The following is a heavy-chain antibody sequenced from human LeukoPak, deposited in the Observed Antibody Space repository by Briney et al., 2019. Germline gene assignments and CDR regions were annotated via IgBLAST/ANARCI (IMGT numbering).Heavy chain of an antibody. D-gene: IGHD1-7*01. J-gene: IGHJ4*02. CDR3: ARGELRDPWEIDY. V-gene: IGHV3-48*01. CDR2: ISSSSSTI. Sequence: GGSLRLSCAASGFTFSSYSMNWVRQAPGKGLEWVSYISSSSSTIYYADSVKGRFTISRDNAKNSLYLQMNSLRAEDTAVYYCARGELRDPWEIDYWGQGTLVTVSS. CDR1: GFTFSSYS.